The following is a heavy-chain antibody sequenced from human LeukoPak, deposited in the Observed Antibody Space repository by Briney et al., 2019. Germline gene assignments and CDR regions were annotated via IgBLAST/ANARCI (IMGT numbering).Heavy chain of an antibody. Sequence: ASVKVSCKASGYTFTSYGISWVRQAPGQGLEWMGWISAHNGNTNYAQKLQGRVTMTTDTSTSTAYMELRSLRSDDTAVYYCARKVYSSDTYYFDYWGQGTLVTVSS. V-gene: IGHV1-18*01. CDR2: ISAHNGNT. J-gene: IGHJ4*02. D-gene: IGHD3-22*01. CDR1: GYTFTSYG. CDR3: ARKVYSSDTYYFDY.